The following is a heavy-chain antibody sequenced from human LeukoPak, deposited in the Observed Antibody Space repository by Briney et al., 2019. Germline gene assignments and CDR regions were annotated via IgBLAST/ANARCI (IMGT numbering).Heavy chain of an antibody. J-gene: IGHJ4*02. D-gene: IGHD2-2*01. CDR2: INPNSGGT. Sequence: APVKVSCKASGYTFTGYYMHWVRQAPGQGLEWMGWINPNSGGTNYAQKFQGRVTMTRDTSISTAYMELSRLRSDDTAVYYCARVDHYQGPYYFDYWGQGTLVTVSS. CDR1: GYTFTGYY. V-gene: IGHV1-2*02. CDR3: ARVDHYQGPYYFDY.